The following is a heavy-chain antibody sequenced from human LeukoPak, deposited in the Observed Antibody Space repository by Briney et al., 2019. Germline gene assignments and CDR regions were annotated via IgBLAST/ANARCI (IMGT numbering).Heavy chain of an antibody. CDR3: RRQWHTPSDY. CDR2: INGDGSST. V-gene: IGHV3-74*01. J-gene: IGHJ4*02. D-gene: IGHD6-19*01. Sequence: GGSLRLSCAASGFTFNNNWMHWVRQTPGKGPLWLSLINGDGSSTSYAYSLQGRFIISRDNAKNTLYLQMNSLRAEDTAVYYCRRQWHTPSDYWGQGTLVTVSS. CDR1: GFTFNNNW.